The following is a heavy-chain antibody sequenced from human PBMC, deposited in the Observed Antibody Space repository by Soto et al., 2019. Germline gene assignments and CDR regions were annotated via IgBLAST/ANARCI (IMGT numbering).Heavy chain of an antibody. J-gene: IGHJ4*02. V-gene: IGHV4-39*01. CDR1: GGSISSSSYY. D-gene: IGHD3-3*01. CDR2: IYYSGST. Sequence: SETLSLTCTVSGGSISSSSYYWGWIRQPPGKGLEWIGSIYYSGSTYYNPSLKSRVTISVGTSKNQFSLKLSSVTAADTVVYYFARHGSFLEWLLEYYFDYWGQGTLVTVSS. CDR3: ARHGSFLEWLLEYYFDY.